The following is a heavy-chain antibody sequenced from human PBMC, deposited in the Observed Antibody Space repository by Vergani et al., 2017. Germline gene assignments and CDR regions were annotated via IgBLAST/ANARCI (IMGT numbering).Heavy chain of an antibody. CDR2: IYYSGSA. CDR3: ASKPYDVWTGYWDDYYYMDV. D-gene: IGHD3-3*01. J-gene: IGHJ6*03. Sequence: QVQLQQWGAGLLKPSETLSLTCAVYGGSFSGYYWSWIRQPPGKGLEWIGYIYYSGSAHYNPSLRSRVTISVDMSKNQFSLKLSSVTAADTAVYYCASKPYDVWTGYWDDYYYMDVWGNGTTVTVSS. CDR1: GGSFSGYY. V-gene: IGHV4-34*01.